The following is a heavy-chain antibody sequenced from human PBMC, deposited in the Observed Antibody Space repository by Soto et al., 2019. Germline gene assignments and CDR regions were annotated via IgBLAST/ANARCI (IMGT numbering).Heavy chain of an antibody. Sequence: GGALKLSCKGSGYIFPSSWIVWVLQMPGKGLEGMGSIYPGDSDTTYGRAFQGQVTISADKSISTAYLQWSSLKASDTAMYYCAIGGGGCIGGSCYGFDDWCQGTLVTVSS. CDR2: IYPGDSDT. J-gene: IGHJ4*02. V-gene: IGHV5-51*01. CDR1: GYIFPSSW. D-gene: IGHD2-15*01. CDR3: AIGGGGCIGGSCYGFDD.